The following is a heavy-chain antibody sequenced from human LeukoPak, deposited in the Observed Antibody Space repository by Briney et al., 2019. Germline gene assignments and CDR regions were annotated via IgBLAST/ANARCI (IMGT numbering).Heavy chain of an antibody. J-gene: IGHJ3*02. CDR2: IYPGDSDT. V-gene: IGHV5-51*01. D-gene: IGHD3-22*01. Sequence: GESLKISCKGSGYSFTSYWIGWVRQMPGKGLEWTGIIYPGDSDTRYSPSFQGQVTISADKSISTAYLQWSSLKASDTAMYYCARHPLYYYDSSGVPFDIWGQGTMVTVSS. CDR3: ARHPLYYYDSSGVPFDI. CDR1: GYSFTSYW.